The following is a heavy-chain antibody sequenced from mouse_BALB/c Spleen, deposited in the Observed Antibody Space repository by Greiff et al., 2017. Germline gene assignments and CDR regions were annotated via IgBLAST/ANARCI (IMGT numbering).Heavy chain of an antibody. CDR1: GYTFTSYV. D-gene: IGHD1-1*01. Sequence: EVQLQQSGPELVKPGASVKMSCKASGYTFTSYVMHWVKQKPGQGLEWIGYINPYNDGTKYNEKFKGKATLTSDKSSSTAYMELSSLTSEDSAVYYCAREGYYYGSSYRWYFDVWGAGTTVTVSS. J-gene: IGHJ1*01. CDR3: AREGYYYGSSYRWYFDV. CDR2: INPYNDGT. V-gene: IGHV1-14*01.